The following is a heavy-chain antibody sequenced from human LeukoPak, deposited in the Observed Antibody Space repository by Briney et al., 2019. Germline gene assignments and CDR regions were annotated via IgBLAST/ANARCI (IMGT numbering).Heavy chain of an antibody. CDR1: GFTFSNYW. J-gene: IGHJ4*02. CDR2: IKQDGSEK. D-gene: IGHD3-3*01. Sequence: GGSLRLSCAASGFTFSNYWMSWVRQAPGKGLEWVANIKQDGSEKYYVDSVRGRFTISRDNAKNSLYLQMNSLRAEDTAVYYCAREDFWSGYFDYWGRGTLVTVSS. CDR3: AREDFWSGYFDY. V-gene: IGHV3-7*01.